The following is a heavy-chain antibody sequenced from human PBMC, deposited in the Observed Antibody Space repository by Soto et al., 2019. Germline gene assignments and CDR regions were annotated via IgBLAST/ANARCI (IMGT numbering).Heavy chain of an antibody. CDR1: GLSFNIYW. Sequence: EVQLVESGGGLVQPGGSLRLSCAASGLSFNIYWMHWVRQVPGKGLVWLARINSDGSHTIYVDSVKGRFTISRDNARSTGFLQMDGLGDEDTGVYYCAGGMAGLDVWGQGTTVTVSS. CDR2: INSDGSHT. J-gene: IGHJ6*02. CDR3: AGGMAGLDV. V-gene: IGHV3-74*01.